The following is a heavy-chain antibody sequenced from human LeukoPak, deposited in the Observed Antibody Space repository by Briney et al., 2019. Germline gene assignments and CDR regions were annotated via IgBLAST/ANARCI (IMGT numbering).Heavy chain of an antibody. Sequence: GESLKISCKGSGYSFTSYWIGWVRQMPGKGLEWMGIIYPGDSDTRYSPSFQGQVTISADKSISTAYLQWSSLKASDTAMYYCARLETVAAATGQNRFDPWGQGTLVTVSS. V-gene: IGHV5-51*01. D-gene: IGHD4-23*01. CDR1: GYSFTSYW. J-gene: IGHJ5*02. CDR2: IYPGDSDT. CDR3: ARLETVAAATGQNRFDP.